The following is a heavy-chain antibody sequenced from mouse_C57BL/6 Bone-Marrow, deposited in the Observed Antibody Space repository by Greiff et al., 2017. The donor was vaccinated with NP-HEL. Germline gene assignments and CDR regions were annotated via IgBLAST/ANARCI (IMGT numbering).Heavy chain of an antibody. D-gene: IGHD2-1*01. V-gene: IGHV5-4*01. Sequence: EVQVVESGGGLVKPGGSLKLSCAASGFTFRSYAMSWVRQTPEKRLEWVATISDGGSYTYYPDNVKGRFTISRDNAKNNLYLQMSHLKSEDTAMYYCARDSGNYPWYFDVWGTGTTVTVSS. CDR2: ISDGGSYT. J-gene: IGHJ1*03. CDR3: ARDSGNYPWYFDV. CDR1: GFTFRSYA.